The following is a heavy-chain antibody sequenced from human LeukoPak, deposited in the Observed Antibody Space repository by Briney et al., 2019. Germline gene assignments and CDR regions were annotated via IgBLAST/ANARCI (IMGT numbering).Heavy chain of an antibody. CDR1: GFTITNYG. V-gene: IGHV3-23*01. CDR2: IDVSGDTE. Sequence: GGSLRLSCAVSGFTITNYGMSWVRQTPGKGLEWVSAIDVSGDTEYYADSVKGRFIISRDNSRNTLYLQINSLRGEDTALYYCAQGYSSGWYPNWGQGTLVTASS. J-gene: IGHJ4*02. D-gene: IGHD6-19*01. CDR3: AQGYSSGWYPN.